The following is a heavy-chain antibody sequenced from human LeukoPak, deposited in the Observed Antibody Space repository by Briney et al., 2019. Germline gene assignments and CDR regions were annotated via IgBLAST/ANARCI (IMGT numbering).Heavy chain of an antibody. D-gene: IGHD5-18*01. J-gene: IGHJ4*02. CDR1: GFTFNSYG. V-gene: IGHV3-30*18. Sequence: PGRSPRLSCAASGFTFNSYGMHWVRQAPGKGLEWVAVISYDGSNKYYADSVKGRVTISRDNSKNTLYLQMNSLRAEDTAVYYCAKAHRGLWDFDYWGQGTLVTVSS. CDR3: AKAHRGLWDFDY. CDR2: ISYDGSNK.